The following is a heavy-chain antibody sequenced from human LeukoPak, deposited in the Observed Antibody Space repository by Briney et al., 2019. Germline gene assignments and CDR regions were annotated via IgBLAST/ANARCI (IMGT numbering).Heavy chain of an antibody. CDR2: IIPILGIA. Sequence: ASVKVSCKASGGTFSSYAISWVRQAPGQGLEWMGRIIPILGIANYAQKFQGRVTITADKSTSTAYMELSSLRSEDTAVYYCARVFDYGGKLDYWGQGTLVTVSS. J-gene: IGHJ4*02. CDR1: GGTFSSYA. V-gene: IGHV1-69*04. D-gene: IGHD4-23*01. CDR3: ARVFDYGGKLDY.